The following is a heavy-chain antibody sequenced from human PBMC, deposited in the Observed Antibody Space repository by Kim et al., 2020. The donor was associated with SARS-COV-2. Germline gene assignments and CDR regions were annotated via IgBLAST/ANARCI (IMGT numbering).Heavy chain of an antibody. D-gene: IGHD6-6*01. V-gene: IGHV4-59*01. J-gene: IGHJ4*02. Sequence: NPSPKSRVNISVDTSKNQFSLKLSSVTAADTAVYYCARAQRAARRLQFDYWGQGTLVTVSS. CDR3: ARAQRAARRLQFDY.